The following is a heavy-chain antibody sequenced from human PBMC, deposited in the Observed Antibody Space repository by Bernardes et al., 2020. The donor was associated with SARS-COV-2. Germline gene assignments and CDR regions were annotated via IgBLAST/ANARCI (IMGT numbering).Heavy chain of an antibody. CDR1: GYTFTSYG. D-gene: IGHD2-15*01. Sequence: ASVKVSCKASGYTFTSYGISWVRQAPGQGLEWMGWISAYNGNTNYAQKLQGRVTMTTDTSTSTAYMELRSLRSDDTAVYYCARDYRREAVVAATSDAFDIWGQGTMGTVSS. CDR2: ISAYNGNT. CDR3: ARDYRREAVVAATSDAFDI. J-gene: IGHJ3*02. V-gene: IGHV1-18*01.